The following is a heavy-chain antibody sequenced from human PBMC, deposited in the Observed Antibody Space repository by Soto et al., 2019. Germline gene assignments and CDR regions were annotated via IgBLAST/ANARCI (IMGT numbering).Heavy chain of an antibody. J-gene: IGHJ6*02. CDR2: ISGYNGDT. Sequence: ASVKVSCKVSGYTLTELSMHWVRQAPGKGLEWMGWISGYNGDTTYAQKFQGRDNMTIDTSKSTAYMELRSLTSDDTAVYYCAKNGQPPYYYYGLDVWGQGTKVTVSS. D-gene: IGHD2-8*01. CDR3: AKNGQPPYYYYGLDV. V-gene: IGHV1-18*01. CDR1: GYTLTELS.